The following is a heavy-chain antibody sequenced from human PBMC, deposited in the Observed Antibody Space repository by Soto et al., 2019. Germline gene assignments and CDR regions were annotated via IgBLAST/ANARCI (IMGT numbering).Heavy chain of an antibody. V-gene: IGHV3-7*05. CDR1: GFTFSSYW. CDR3: ARDFGYCTNGVCYPLPYFDY. J-gene: IGHJ4*01. D-gene: IGHD2-8*01. Sequence: GGSLRLSGAASGFTFSSYWMSWVRQAPEKGLEWVANIKQDGSEKYYVDSVKGRFTISRDNAKNSLYLQMNSLRAEDTAVYYCARDFGYCTNGVCYPLPYFDYCGQGTLVTVSS. CDR2: IKQDGSEK.